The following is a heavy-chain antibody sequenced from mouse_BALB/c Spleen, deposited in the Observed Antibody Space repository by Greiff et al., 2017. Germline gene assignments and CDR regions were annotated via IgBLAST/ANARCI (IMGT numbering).Heavy chain of an antibody. J-gene: IGHJ2*01. D-gene: IGHD1-1*01. CDR3: ARDGLLRYFDY. CDR1: GYTFTSYW. Sequence: QVQLQQPGAELVRPGASVKLSCKASGYTFTSYWINWVKQRPGQGLEWIGNIYPSDSYTNYNQKFKDKATLTVDKSSSTAYMQLSSPTSEDSAVYYCARDGLLRYFDYWGQGTTLTVSS. CDR2: IYPSDSYT. V-gene: IGHV1-69*02.